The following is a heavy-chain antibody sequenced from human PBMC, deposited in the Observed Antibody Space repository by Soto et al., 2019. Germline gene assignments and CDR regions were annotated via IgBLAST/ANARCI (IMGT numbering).Heavy chain of an antibody. CDR3: ARVSEDLTSNFDY. J-gene: IGHJ4*02. Sequence: EVQLVESGGGLVKPGGSLRLSCAASGFTFTRYSVNWFRQAPGKGLEWVSSISSTTNYIYYGDSMKGRFTISRDNAKNSLYLEMNSLRAEDTAVYYCARVSEDLTSNFDYWGQGTLVTVSS. V-gene: IGHV3-21*06. CDR1: GFTFTRYS. CDR2: ISSTTNYI.